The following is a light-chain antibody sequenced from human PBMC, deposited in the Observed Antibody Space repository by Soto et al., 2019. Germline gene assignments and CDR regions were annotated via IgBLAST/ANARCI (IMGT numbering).Light chain of an antibody. V-gene: IGKV3-20*01. CDR1: QSVSSSY. J-gene: IGKJ3*01. CDR2: GAS. CDR3: QQYGSSPIT. Sequence: IVVTQSPVTLSLSPGERSTLSCRASQSVSSSYLAWYQQKPGQAPRLLIYGASSRATGIPDRFSGSGSGKDFTRTISRLEPEDFAVYYCQQYGSSPITFGPGTKGDIK.